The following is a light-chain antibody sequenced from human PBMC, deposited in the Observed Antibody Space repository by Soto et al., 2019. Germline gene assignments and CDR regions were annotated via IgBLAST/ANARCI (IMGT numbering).Light chain of an antibody. CDR1: SSDVGAYNY. CDR3: SSYTSSSTLYV. V-gene: IGLV2-14*01. Sequence: QSVLTQPASVPGSPGQSITISCVGTSSDVGAYNYVSWYQQHPGKAPKLMIYEVSNRPSGVSNRFSGSKSGNTASLTISGLQAEDEADYYCSSYTSSSTLYVFGTGTKVTVL. CDR2: EVS. J-gene: IGLJ1*01.